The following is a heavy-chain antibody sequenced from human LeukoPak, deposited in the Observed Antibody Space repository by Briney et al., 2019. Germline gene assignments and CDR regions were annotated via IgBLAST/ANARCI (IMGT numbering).Heavy chain of an antibody. CDR1: GGTFSSYA. Sequence: VASVKVSCKASGGTFSSYAISWVRQAPGQGLEWMGGIIPIFGTANYAQKFQGRVTITADESTSTAYMELSSLRSEDTAVYYCARGGDYSFAYYYYMDVWGKGTTVTVSS. CDR2: IIPIFGTA. CDR3: ARGGDYSFAYYYYMDV. V-gene: IGHV1-69*13. D-gene: IGHD4-17*01. J-gene: IGHJ6*03.